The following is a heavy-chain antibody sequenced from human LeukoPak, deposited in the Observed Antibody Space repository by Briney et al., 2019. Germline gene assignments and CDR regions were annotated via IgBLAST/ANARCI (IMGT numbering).Heavy chain of an antibody. J-gene: IGHJ6*03. CDR1: GGTFSSYA. Sequence: SVKVSCKASGGTFSSYAISWVRQAPGQGLEWMGGIIPIFGTANYAQKFQGRVTITADESTSTAYMELRSLRSEDTAVYYCASCTDFWSGYSRPDYYYYYMDVWGKGTTVTVSS. CDR3: ASCTDFWSGYSRPDYYYYYMDV. D-gene: IGHD3-3*01. CDR2: IIPIFGTA. V-gene: IGHV1-69*13.